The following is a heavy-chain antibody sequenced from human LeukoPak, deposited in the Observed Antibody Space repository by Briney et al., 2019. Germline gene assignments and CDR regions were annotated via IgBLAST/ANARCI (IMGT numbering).Heavy chain of an antibody. CDR1: GGSISSGGYY. CDR2: IYYSGST. D-gene: IGHD3-3*01. Sequence: SETLSLTCTVSGGSISSGGYYWSWIRQHPGKGLEWIGYIYYSGSTYFTPSLKSRVTISVDTSKNQFSLKLSSVTAADTAVYYCAREIRFLEWCLDYWGQGTLVTVSS. J-gene: IGHJ4*02. V-gene: IGHV4-31*03. CDR3: AREIRFLEWCLDY.